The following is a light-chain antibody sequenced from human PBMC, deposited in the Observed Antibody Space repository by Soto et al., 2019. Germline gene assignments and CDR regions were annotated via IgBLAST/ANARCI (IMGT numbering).Light chain of an antibody. CDR2: GAS. CDR1: QSVNSNY. J-gene: IGKJ1*01. Sequence: EIVLTQSPGTLSLSPGERATLSCRASQSVNSNYLAWYQQKPGQGPRLLMYGASSRATGIPDRFSGSGSGTDLDLTISSLEPEDFAVYYCQQYDSSPRTFGQGTKVEIQ. CDR3: QQYDSSPRT. V-gene: IGKV3-20*01.